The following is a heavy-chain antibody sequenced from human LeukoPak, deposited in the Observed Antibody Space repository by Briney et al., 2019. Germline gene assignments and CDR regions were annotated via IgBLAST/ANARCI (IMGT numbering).Heavy chain of an antibody. CDR3: TTRDSSGYYYYFDY. D-gene: IGHD3-22*01. CDR1: GFTFGDYA. V-gene: IGHV3-49*04. J-gene: IGHJ4*02. CDR2: IRSKAYGGTT. Sequence: GGSLRLSCTASGFTFGDYAMSWVRQAPGKGLEWVGFIRSKAYGGTTEYAASVKGRFTISRDDSKSIAYLQMNSLKTEDTAVYYCTTRDSSGYYYYFDYWGQGTLVTVSS.